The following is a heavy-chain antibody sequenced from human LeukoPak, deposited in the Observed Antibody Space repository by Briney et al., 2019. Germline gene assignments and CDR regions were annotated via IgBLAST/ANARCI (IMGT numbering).Heavy chain of an antibody. CDR2: ISGSGGSI. V-gene: IGHV3-23*01. Sequence: GGSLRLSCAASGFMFSDYAMSWVRQAPGTGLEWVSGISGSGGSIYDADSVKGRFTISRDNSKNTLYLQMNSLRAEDTAVYYCAKTKAFTSGFPLDLWGQGTLVTVSS. CDR1: GFMFSDYA. D-gene: IGHD3-22*01. J-gene: IGHJ5*02. CDR3: AKTKAFTSGFPLDL.